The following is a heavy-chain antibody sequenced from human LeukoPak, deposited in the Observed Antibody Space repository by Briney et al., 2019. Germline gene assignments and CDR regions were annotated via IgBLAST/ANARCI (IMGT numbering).Heavy chain of an antibody. CDR1: GFTFSSYG. CDR2: ISHDGSNK. J-gene: IGHJ6*02. Sequence: QTGGSLRLSCAASGFTFSSYGMHWVRQAPGKGLEWVAVISHDGSNKYYADSVKGRFTISRDNSKNTLYLQMNSLRAEDTAVYYCAKERYDILTGYYNYYYGMDVWGQGTTVTVSS. CDR3: AKERYDILTGYYNYYYGMDV. V-gene: IGHV3-30*18. D-gene: IGHD3-9*01.